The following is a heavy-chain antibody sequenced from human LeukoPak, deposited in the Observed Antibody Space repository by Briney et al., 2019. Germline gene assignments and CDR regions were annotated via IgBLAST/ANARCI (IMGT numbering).Heavy chain of an antibody. CDR3: AREGEFCTSTSCYGMDV. CDR2: INHSGST. CDR1: GGSFSGYY. D-gene: IGHD2-2*01. Sequence: SETLSLTCAVYGGSFSGYYWSWIRQPPGKGLEWIGEINHSGSTNYNPSLKSRVTISVDTSKNQFSLKLSSVTAADTAVYYCAREGEFCTSTSCYGMDVWGKGTTVTVSS. J-gene: IGHJ6*04. V-gene: IGHV4-34*01.